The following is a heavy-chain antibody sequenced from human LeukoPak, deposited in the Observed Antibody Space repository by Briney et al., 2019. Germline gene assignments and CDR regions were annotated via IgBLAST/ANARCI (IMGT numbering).Heavy chain of an antibody. Sequence: GGSLRLSCAASGFTFSSYSMNWVRQAPGKGLEWVSSISSSSSYIYYADSVKGRFTISRDNAKNSLYLQMNSLRAEDTAVYYCARVWGYYDSSGALDYWGQGTLVTVSS. CDR3: ARVWGYYDSSGALDY. V-gene: IGHV3-21*01. J-gene: IGHJ4*02. CDR2: ISSSSSYI. CDR1: GFTFSSYS. D-gene: IGHD3-22*01.